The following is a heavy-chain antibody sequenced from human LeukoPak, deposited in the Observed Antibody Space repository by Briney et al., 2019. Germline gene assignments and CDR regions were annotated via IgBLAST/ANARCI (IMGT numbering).Heavy chain of an antibody. CDR3: ARDRGDYNHNFDY. V-gene: IGHV3-33*01. J-gene: IGHJ4*02. CDR1: GFTFSSYG. CDR2: IWYDGSNK. Sequence: PGGSLRLSCAASGFTFSSYGMHWVRQAPGKGLEWVAVIWYDGSNKYYADSVKGRFTISRDNSKNTLYLQMNSLRAEDTAVYFCARDRGDYNHNFDYWGQGTLVTVSS. D-gene: IGHD4-17*01.